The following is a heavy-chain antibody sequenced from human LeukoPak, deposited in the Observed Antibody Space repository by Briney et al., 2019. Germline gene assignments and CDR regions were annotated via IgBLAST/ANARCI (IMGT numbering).Heavy chain of an antibody. CDR2: IKQVGSEK. CDR3: AREDTAMPFDY. D-gene: IGHD5-18*01. J-gene: IGHJ4*02. V-gene: IGHV3-7*01. CDR1: GFTFSSYW. Sequence: PGGSLRLSCAASGFTFSSYWMSWVRQAPGKGLEWVANIKQVGSEKYYVDSVKGRFTISRDNAKNSLYLQMNSLRAEDTAVYYCAREDTAMPFDYWGQGTLVTVSS.